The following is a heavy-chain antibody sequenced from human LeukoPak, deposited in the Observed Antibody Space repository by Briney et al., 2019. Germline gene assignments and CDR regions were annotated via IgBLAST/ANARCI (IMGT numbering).Heavy chain of an antibody. CDR1: GVTVGSNY. J-gene: IGHJ4*02. D-gene: IGHD3-22*01. Sequence: GGSLRLSCAASGVTVGSNYIRWVRPAPGKGLKWVSVIYSGGSTYYADSVKGRFTISRDNSKNTLYLQMNSPRAEDTAVYYCARGYYDSSGYYYVDLPTYYFDYWGQGTLVTVSS. CDR2: IYSGGST. V-gene: IGHV3-53*01. CDR3: ARGYYDSSGYYYVDLPTYYFDY.